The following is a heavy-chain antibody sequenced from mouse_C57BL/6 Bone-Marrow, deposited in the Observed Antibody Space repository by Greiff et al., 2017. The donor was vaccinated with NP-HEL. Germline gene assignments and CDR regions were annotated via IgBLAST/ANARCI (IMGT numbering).Heavy chain of an antibody. V-gene: IGHV7-3*01. J-gene: IGHJ2*01. CDR2: IRNKANGYTT. CDR3: ARYGVPGYVDY. CDR1: GFTFTDYY. Sequence: EVQVVESGGGLVQPGGSLSLSCAASGFTFTDYYMSWVRQPPGKALEWLGFIRNKANGYTTEYSASVKGRFTISRDNSQSILYLQMNALRAEDSATYYCARYGVPGYVDYWGQGTTLTVSS.